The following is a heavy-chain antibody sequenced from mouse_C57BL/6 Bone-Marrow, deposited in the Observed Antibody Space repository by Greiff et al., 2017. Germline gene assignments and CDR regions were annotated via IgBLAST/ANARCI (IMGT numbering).Heavy chain of an antibody. CDR1: GYSITSDY. CDR3: ARWVEGDYYGSSSWYFDV. V-gene: IGHV3-8*01. D-gene: IGHD1-1*01. J-gene: IGHJ1*03. Sequence: EVKLQESGPGLAKPSQTLSLTCSVTGYSITSDYWNWIRKFPGNKLEYMGYISYSGSTYYTPSLKSRISITRDTSKNQYYLQLNSVTTEDTATYYCARWVEGDYYGSSSWYFDVWGTGTTVTVSS. CDR2: ISYSGST.